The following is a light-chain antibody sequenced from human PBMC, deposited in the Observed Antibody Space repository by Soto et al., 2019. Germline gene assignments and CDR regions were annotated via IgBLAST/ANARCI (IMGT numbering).Light chain of an antibody. CDR2: DTS. CDR3: QQYNNWLIT. V-gene: IGKV3-15*01. Sequence: EIVMTQSPATLSVSPGERGTLSCRASQSVSSNLAWYQQKPGQAPRLLIYDTSTRATGIPARFSGSGSGTEFTLTISSLQTEDFAVYYCQQYNNWLITFGGGTKVEIK. J-gene: IGKJ4*01. CDR1: QSVSSN.